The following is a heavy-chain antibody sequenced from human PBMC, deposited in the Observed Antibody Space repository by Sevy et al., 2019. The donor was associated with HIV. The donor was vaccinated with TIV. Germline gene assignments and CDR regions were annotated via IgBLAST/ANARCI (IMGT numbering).Heavy chain of an antibody. CDR2: MNPNSGNT. CDR3: ARGERGLRSGYDSESGENNY. D-gene: IGHD5-12*01. J-gene: IGHJ4*02. CDR1: GYTFTSYD. Sequence: ASVKVSCKASGYTFTSYDINWVRQATGQGLEWMGWMNPNSGNTGYAQKFQGGVTMTRNTSISTAYMELSSLRSEDTAVYYCARGERGLRSGYDSESGENNYWGQGTLVTVSS. V-gene: IGHV1-8*01.